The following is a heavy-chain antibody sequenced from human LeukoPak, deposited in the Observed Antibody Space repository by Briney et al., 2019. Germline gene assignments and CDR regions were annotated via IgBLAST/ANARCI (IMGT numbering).Heavy chain of an antibody. V-gene: IGHV3-48*03. J-gene: IGHJ3*02. CDR3: ARGERRDAFDI. CDR2: ISSSGSTI. Sequence: GGSLRLSCAASGFTFSSYEMNWVRQAPGKGLEWVSYISSSGSTIYYADSVKGRFTISRDNAKNSLYLQMNSLRAEDTAVYYCARGERRDAFDIWGRGTMVTVSS. D-gene: IGHD1-1*01. CDR1: GFTFSSYE.